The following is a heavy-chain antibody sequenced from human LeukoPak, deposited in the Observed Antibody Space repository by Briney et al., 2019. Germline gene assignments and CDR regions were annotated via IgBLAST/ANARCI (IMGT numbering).Heavy chain of an antibody. Sequence: SETLSLTCTVSGGSISSSSYHWGWIRQPPGKGLEWIGSIYYSGSTYYNPSLKSRVTISVDTSKNQFSLKLSSVTAADTAVYYCARQWDGDYVGGQGTLVTVSS. D-gene: IGHD4-17*01. CDR3: ARQWDGDYV. CDR1: GGSISSSSYH. V-gene: IGHV4-39*01. J-gene: IGHJ4*02. CDR2: IYYSGST.